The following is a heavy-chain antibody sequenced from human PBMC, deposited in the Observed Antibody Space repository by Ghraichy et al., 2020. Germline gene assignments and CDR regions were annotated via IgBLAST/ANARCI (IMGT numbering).Heavy chain of an antibody. CDR2: IYYSGST. J-gene: IGHJ5*02. V-gene: IGHV4-59*01. Sequence: SQTLSLTCTVSGGSISSYYWSWIRQPPGKGLEWIGYIYYSGSTNYNPSLKSRVTISVDTSKNQFSLKLSSVTAADTAVYYCARGPKYNWFDPWGQGTLVTVSS. CDR3: ARGPKYNWFDP. CDR1: GGSISSYY.